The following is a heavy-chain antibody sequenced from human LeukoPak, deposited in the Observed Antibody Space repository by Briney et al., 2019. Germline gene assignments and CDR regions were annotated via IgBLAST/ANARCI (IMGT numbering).Heavy chain of an antibody. CDR1: GFTVSNNT. Sequence: PGGSLRLSCAASGFTVSNNTKNSVRQAPGKGLEWVSVLTSSGGRYYADSVKGRFTLSRDDSKNTVFLQMSGLRAEDTAVYYCTKSVRPHPYPIDYWGQGTLVTVSS. D-gene: IGHD2-2*02. CDR2: LTSSGGR. V-gene: IGHV3-23*01. J-gene: IGHJ4*02. CDR3: TKSVRPHPYPIDY.